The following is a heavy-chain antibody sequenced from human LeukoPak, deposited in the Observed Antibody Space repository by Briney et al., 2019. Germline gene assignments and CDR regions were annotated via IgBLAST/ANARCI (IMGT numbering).Heavy chain of an antibody. V-gene: IGHV3-74*01. CDR1: GFTFSSYW. J-gene: IGHJ3*02. CDR2: INSDGSST. D-gene: IGHD3-22*01. CDR3: ARYTMIVGEDAFDI. Sequence: PGGSLRLSCAASGFTFSSYWMHWVRQAPGKGLVRVSRINSDGSSTSYADSVKGRFTISRDNAKNTLYLQMNSLRAEDTAVYYCARYTMIVGEDAFDIWGQGTMVTVSS.